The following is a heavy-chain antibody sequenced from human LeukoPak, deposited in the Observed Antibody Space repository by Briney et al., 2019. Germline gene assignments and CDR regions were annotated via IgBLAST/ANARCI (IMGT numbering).Heavy chain of an antibody. D-gene: IGHD3-10*01. CDR3: ARRDDYYGSGTLDY. Sequence: SETLSLTCTVSGGSISSSSYYWGWIRQPPGKGLEWIGSIYYSGSTYYNPSLKSRVTISVDASKNQFSLKLSSVTAADTAVYYCARRDDYYGSGTLDYWGQGTLVTVSS. CDR2: IYYSGST. J-gene: IGHJ4*02. V-gene: IGHV4-39*01. CDR1: GGSISSSSYY.